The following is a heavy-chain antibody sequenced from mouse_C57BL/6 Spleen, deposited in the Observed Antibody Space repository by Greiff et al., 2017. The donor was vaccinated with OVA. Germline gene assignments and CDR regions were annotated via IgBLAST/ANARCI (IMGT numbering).Heavy chain of an antibody. CDR1: GYTFTSYW. Sequence: QVQLQQPGAELVKPGASVKLSCKASGYTFTSYWMHWVKQRLGQGLEWIGMIHPNSGSTNYNEKFKSKATLTVDKSSSTAYMQLSSLTSEDSAVYYCARSDYGSSYGYFDVWGTGTTVTVSS. CDR2: IHPNSGST. J-gene: IGHJ1*03. CDR3: ARSDYGSSYGYFDV. V-gene: IGHV1-64*01. D-gene: IGHD1-1*01.